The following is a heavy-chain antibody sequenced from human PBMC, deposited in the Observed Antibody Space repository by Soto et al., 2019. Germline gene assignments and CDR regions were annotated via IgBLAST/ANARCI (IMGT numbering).Heavy chain of an antibody. V-gene: IGHV1-18*01. CDR2: ISAYNGNT. Sequence: QVQLVQSGAEVKKPGASVKVSCKASGYTFSSYGISWVRQAPGQGLEWMGWISAYNGNTKYAQKTQGRVTMTTDTSTSNGYMEARSLGIDGQAGFYCAGSSSPVDYWGQGTLVTVSS. J-gene: IGHJ4*02. D-gene: IGHD3-10*01. CDR1: GYTFSSYG. CDR3: AGSSSPVDY.